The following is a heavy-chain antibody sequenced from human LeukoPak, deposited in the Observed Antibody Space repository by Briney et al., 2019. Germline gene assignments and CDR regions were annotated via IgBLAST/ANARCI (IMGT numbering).Heavy chain of an antibody. Sequence: ASAKVSCKAPGYTSIRYGIRWGRQGPGQGLEWMGWISVYNGNTNYAQKLQGRVTMTTDTSTSTAYMELRSLRSDDTAVYYCARGGGYGGFDYWGQGTRVTVSS. CDR1: GYTSIRYG. V-gene: IGHV1-18*04. CDR3: ARGGGYGGFDY. CDR2: ISVYNGNT. J-gene: IGHJ4*02. D-gene: IGHD5-12*01.